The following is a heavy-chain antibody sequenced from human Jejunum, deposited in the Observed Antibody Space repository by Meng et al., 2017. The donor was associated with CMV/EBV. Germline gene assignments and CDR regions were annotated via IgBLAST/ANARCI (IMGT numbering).Heavy chain of an antibody. Sequence: ISGVSVSVNSAAWLWIRQAPSRGLEWLARTYYRSKWYNDYAVSVRGRIIINPDTSKNQFSLQLNSVTPEDTAVYYCTRGFNYYFDYWGQGTLVTVSS. V-gene: IGHV6-1*01. J-gene: IGHJ4*02. CDR3: TRGFNYYFDY. CDR2: TYYRSKWYN. CDR1: GVSVSVNSAA. D-gene: IGHD5-24*01.